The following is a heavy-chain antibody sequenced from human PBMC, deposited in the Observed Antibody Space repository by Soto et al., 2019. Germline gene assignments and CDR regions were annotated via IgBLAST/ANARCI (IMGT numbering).Heavy chain of an antibody. Sequence: TLSLTCTVSGGSISSGDYYWSWIRQPPGKGLEWIGYIYYSGSTYYNQSLKSRVTISVDTSKNQFSLKLSSVTAADTAVYYCARANGDYVVSGMDVWGQGTTVTVSS. CDR3: ARANGDYVVSGMDV. CDR1: GGSISSGDYY. CDR2: IYYSGST. D-gene: IGHD4-17*01. J-gene: IGHJ6*02. V-gene: IGHV4-30-4*01.